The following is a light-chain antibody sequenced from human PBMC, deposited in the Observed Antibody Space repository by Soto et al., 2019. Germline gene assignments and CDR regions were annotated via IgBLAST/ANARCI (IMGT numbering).Light chain of an antibody. CDR1: HSVSSN. J-gene: IGKJ1*01. CDR3: QQYNNSPRT. V-gene: IGKV3-15*01. CDR2: GAS. Sequence: IVMTQSPSTLSVSPGGRATLSCRASHSVSSNLAWYQQKPGQAPRLLIYGASTRATGIPARFSGSGSGTEFTLTISSLQSEDFAVYYCQQYNNSPRTFGQGTKLDIK.